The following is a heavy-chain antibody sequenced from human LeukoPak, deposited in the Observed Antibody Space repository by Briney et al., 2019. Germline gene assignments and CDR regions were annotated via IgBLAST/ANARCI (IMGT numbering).Heavy chain of an antibody. CDR1: DYDFTSVG. V-gene: IGHV1-18*01. CDR2: ISPYNGDT. D-gene: IGHD6-19*01. CDR3: ARAGSGSGWYFDY. J-gene: IGHJ4*02. Sequence: ASVNVSCKASDYDFTSVGITWVRQAPGQGLEWMGWISPYNGDTRYVQKLQGRVTMTTDTSTSTAYMELRSLRFDDTAVYYCARAGSGSGWYFDYWGQGTLFTVSS.